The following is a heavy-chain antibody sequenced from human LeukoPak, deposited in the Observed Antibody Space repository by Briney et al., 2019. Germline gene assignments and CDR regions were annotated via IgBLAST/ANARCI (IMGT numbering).Heavy chain of an antibody. CDR2: INSDGTTT. V-gene: IGHV3-74*01. J-gene: IGHJ4*02. D-gene: IGHD6-19*01. Sequence: GGSLRLSCAASGFIFDDYVMAWLRQAPGKGLVWVSRINSDGTTTNYADSVKGRFTISRDNAKNTLYLQMNSLRAEDTAVYYCARSTHSGWGGYYFDYWGQGTLVTVSS. CDR3: ARSTHSGWGGYYFDY. CDR1: GFIFDDYV.